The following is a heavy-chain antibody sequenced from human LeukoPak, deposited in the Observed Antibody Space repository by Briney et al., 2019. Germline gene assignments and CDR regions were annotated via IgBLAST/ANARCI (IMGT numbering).Heavy chain of an antibody. J-gene: IGHJ4*02. CDR2: TYAGGMI. D-gene: IGHD3-3*01. CDR3: ARGTSRTSPLSGYYRGYFDY. Sequence: PGGSLRLSCAASGFTVNTNYMTWVRQAPGKGLEWVSITYAGGMIYYADSVKGRFTISRDNSKNVLYLQMNSLRAADTAVYYCARGTSRTSPLSGYYRGYFDYWGQGTLVTVSS. V-gene: IGHV3-66*02. CDR1: GFTVNTNY.